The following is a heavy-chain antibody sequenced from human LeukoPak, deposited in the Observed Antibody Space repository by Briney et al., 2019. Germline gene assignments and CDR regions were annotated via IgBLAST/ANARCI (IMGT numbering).Heavy chain of an antibody. CDR3: AKVVSGYHFDY. CDR2: ISSSGSTI. J-gene: IGHJ4*02. Sequence: PGGSLRLSCAASGFTFSDYYMRWIRQAPGKGLEWVSFISSSGSTIHYADSVKGRFTISRDNSQNTLYLQMNTLRAEDTAVYYCAKVVSGYHFDYWGQGTLVTVSS. V-gene: IGHV3-11*01. CDR1: GFTFSDYY. D-gene: IGHD5-12*01.